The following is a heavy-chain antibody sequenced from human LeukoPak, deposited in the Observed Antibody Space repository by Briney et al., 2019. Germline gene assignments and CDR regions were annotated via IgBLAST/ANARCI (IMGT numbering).Heavy chain of an antibody. V-gene: IGHV1-2*02. Sequence: ASVKVSCKASGYTFTGYYMHWVRQAPGQGLEWMGWINPNSGGTNYAQKFQGRVTMTRDTSISTAYMELSRLRSDDTVVYYCARPNFWSGYYQGYWGQGTLVTVSS. J-gene: IGHJ4*02. CDR2: INPNSGGT. CDR1: GYTFTGYY. CDR3: ARPNFWSGYYQGY. D-gene: IGHD3-3*01.